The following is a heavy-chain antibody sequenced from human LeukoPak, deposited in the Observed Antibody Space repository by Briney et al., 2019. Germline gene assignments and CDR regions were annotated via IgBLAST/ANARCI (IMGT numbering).Heavy chain of an antibody. J-gene: IGHJ4*02. CDR1: GFNFSSYS. D-gene: IGHD6-19*01. CDR3: ARDRRLGIAVAGTGLDY. Sequence: PGGSLRLSCAASGFNFSSYSMNWVRQAPGNGLEWVSSISSSSSYIYYADSVKGRFTISRDNAKNSLYLQMNSLRAEDTAVYYCARDRRLGIAVAGTGLDYWGKGTLVTVSS. CDR2: ISSSSSYI. V-gene: IGHV3-21*01.